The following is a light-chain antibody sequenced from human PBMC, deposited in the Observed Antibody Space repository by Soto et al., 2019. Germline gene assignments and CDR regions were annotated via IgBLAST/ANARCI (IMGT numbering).Light chain of an antibody. CDR2: GDS. CDR1: QTISSY. V-gene: IGKV1-39*01. CDR3: QESYSPPFT. Sequence: DIQMTQSPPSLSASVGDIVTITCRASQTISSYLNWYPQKPGKAQKVLIYGDSFLQRWVPSRFSGRGSGTEFTLNISSLQPEHFATDYCQESYSPPFTFGGGTQVEI. J-gene: IGKJ4*01.